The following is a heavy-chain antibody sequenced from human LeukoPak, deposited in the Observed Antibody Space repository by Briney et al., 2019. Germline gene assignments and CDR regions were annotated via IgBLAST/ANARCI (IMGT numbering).Heavy chain of an antibody. CDR3: ARDTGFCSGGSCYSGGFDP. D-gene: IGHD2-15*01. Sequence: GGSLRLSCAASGFTFSSYGMHWVRQAPGKGLEWVAVTWYEGSNKYYVDSVQGRFTISRDNSKNTLYLQMNSLRAEDTAVYYCARDTGFCSGGSCYSGGFDPWGQGTLVTVSS. J-gene: IGHJ5*02. V-gene: IGHV3-33*08. CDR1: GFTFSSYG. CDR2: TWYEGSNK.